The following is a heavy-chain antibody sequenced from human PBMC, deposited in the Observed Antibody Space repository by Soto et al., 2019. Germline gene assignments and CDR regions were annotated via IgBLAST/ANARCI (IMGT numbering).Heavy chain of an antibody. CDR3: ARGWGQWLVPFVY. CDR2: IIPILGIA. Sequence: QVQLVQSGAEVKKPGSSVKVSCKASGGTFSSDTISWVRQAPGQGLEWMGRIIPILGIANYSQKSQGRVTINADKATSTGYMELSSLGSEDTAVYYCARGWGQWLVPFVYWGQGTLVTVSS. J-gene: IGHJ4*01. V-gene: IGHV1-69*02. D-gene: IGHD6-19*01. CDR1: GGTFSSDT.